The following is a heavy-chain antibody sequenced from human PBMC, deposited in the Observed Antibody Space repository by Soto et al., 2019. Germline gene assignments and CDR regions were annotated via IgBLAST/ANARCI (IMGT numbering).Heavy chain of an antibody. D-gene: IGHD6-19*01. J-gene: IGHJ3*02. CDR3: ARFTVAGHLQAFDI. CDR1: GYTFTSYA. CDR2: INAGNGNT. Sequence: QVQLVQSGAEVKKPGASVKVSCKASGYTFTSYAMHWVRQAPGQRLELMGWINAGNGNTKYSQKFQGRVTITRDTSASTAYMELSSLRSEDTAVYSCARFTVAGHLQAFDIWGQGTMVTVSS. V-gene: IGHV1-3*01.